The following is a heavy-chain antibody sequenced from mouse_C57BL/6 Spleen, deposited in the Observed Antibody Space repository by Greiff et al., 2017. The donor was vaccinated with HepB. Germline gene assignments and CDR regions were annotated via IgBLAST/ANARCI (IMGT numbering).Heavy chain of an antibody. Sequence: QVQLQQSGAELARPGASVKLSCKASGYTFTSYGISWVKQRTGQGLEWIGEIYPRSGNTYYNEKFKGKATLTADKSSSTAYMELRSLTSEDSAVYFCARFYYYGSSLYYYAMDYWGQGTSVTVSS. CDR3: ARFYYYGSSLYYYAMDY. CDR1: GYTFTSYG. CDR2: IYPRSGNT. J-gene: IGHJ4*01. D-gene: IGHD1-1*01. V-gene: IGHV1-81*01.